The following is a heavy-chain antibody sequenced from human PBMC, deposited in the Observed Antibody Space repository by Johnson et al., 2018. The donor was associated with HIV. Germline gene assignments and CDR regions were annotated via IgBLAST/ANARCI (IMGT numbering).Heavy chain of an antibody. V-gene: IGHV3-30*14. CDR2: ISYDGSNK. CDR3: ARVSLAYSYGYDAFDI. D-gene: IGHD5-18*01. CDR1: GFTFSSYA. Sequence: QVHLVESGGGVVQPGGSLRLSCAASGFTFSSYAMHWVRQAPGKGLEWVALISYDGSNKYYADSLKGRFTISRDNSKNTLFLQMNSLRPKDTAVYFCARVSLAYSYGYDAFDIWGRGTMVTVSS. J-gene: IGHJ3*02.